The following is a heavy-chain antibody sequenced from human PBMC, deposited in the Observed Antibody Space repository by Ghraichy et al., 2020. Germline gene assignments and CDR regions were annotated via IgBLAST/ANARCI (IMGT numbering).Heavy chain of an antibody. CDR2: IGTSSDTI. J-gene: IGHJ4*02. Sequence: GALRLSCAASGFTLSSYSMNWVRQAPGKGLEWVSYIGTSSDTIYYADSVRGRFTISRDNAKNSLYLQMNSLRDEDTAVYYCAREASGTWYFFDYWGQGTLVTVSS. D-gene: IGHD1-26*01. CDR3: AREASGTWYFFDY. V-gene: IGHV3-48*02. CDR1: GFTLSSYS.